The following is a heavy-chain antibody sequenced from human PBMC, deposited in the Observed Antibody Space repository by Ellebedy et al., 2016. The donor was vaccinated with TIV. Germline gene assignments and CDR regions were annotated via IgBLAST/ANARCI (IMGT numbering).Heavy chain of an antibody. Sequence: GESLKISCAASGFTFSSYWMHWVRQAPGKGLVWVSRINSDGSSTNYADSVKGRFTISRDNTKNTLYLQMNSLSADDTAVYYCARSYGGYNPFDYWGQGTLVTVSS. J-gene: IGHJ4*02. D-gene: IGHD5-12*01. CDR1: GFTFSSYW. CDR3: ARSYGGYNPFDY. CDR2: INSDGSST. V-gene: IGHV3-74*01.